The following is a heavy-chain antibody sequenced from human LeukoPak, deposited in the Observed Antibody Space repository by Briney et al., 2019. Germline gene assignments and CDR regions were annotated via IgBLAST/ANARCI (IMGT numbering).Heavy chain of an antibody. V-gene: IGHV3-30*02. J-gene: IGHJ5*02. CDR1: GLTFRRYG. Sequence: GSLRLSCAASGLTFRRYGMHWVRQTPGKGLEWVAFIESVRQYADLVKGRFTISRDNSKNMLYLQMNSLTTEDAAMYYCTKNAGRREGWFDPWGQGTLVTVSS. CDR3: TKNAGRREGWFDP. D-gene: IGHD1-26*01. CDR2: IESVRQY.